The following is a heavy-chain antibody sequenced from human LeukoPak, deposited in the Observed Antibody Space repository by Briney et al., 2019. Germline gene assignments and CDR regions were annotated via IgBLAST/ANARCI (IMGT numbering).Heavy chain of an antibody. V-gene: IGHV1-69*13. CDR1: GGTFSSYA. Sequence: ASVKVSCKASGGTFSSYAISWVRQAPGQGLEWMGGIIPIFGTANYAQKFQGRVTITADESTSTAYMELSSLRSEDTAVYYCARGPRTDDGAGFDYWGQGTLVTVSS. D-gene: IGHD1-1*01. CDR3: ARGPRTDDGAGFDY. CDR2: IIPIFGTA. J-gene: IGHJ4*02.